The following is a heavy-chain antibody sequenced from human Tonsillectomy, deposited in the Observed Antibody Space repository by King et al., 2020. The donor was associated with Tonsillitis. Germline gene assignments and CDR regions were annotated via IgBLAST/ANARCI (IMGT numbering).Heavy chain of an antibody. Sequence: VQLVESGGGVVQPGRSLRLSCAASGFTFSSYAMHWVRQAPGKGLEWVAVISYDGSNKYFADSVKGRFTISRDNSKNTLYLQMNSLRAEDTAVYYCARDGGWEQRNYSYYGMDVWGRGTRVSVSS. V-gene: IGHV3-30-3*01. J-gene: IGHJ6*02. CDR3: ARDGGWEQRNYSYYGMDV. D-gene: IGHD1-26*01. CDR2: ISYDGSNK. CDR1: GFTFSSYA.